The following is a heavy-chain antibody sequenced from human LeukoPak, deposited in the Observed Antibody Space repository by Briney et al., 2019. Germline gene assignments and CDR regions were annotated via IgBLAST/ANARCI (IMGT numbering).Heavy chain of an antibody. CDR1: VYTFTSYD. V-gene: IGHV1-8*01. Sequence: ASVKASCEASVYTFTSYDINWVRQATGQGLEWMGWRNPNSGNTGYAQKFQGRVTMTRNTSISTAYMELSSLRSEDTAVYYCARTGIVGATTESWGQGTMVTVSS. CDR2: RNPNSGNT. J-gene: IGHJ3*01. CDR3: ARTGIVGATTES. D-gene: IGHD1-26*01.